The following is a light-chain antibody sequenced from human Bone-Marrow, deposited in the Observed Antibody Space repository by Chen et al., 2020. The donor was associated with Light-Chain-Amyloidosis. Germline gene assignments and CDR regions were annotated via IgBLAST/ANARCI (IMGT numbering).Light chain of an antibody. CDR3: QVWGRSSVRPV. V-gene: IGLV3-21*02. J-gene: IGLJ3*02. Sequence: SYVLTQPSSVSVAPGQTATIACGGNNTGSTSVHWYQQTPGQAPLLGVYDDRYRPTGIPDRLSGSSSGDTATLTISRVEAGDEADYYCQVWGRSSVRPVFGGGTKLTVL. CDR1: NTGSTS. CDR2: DDR.